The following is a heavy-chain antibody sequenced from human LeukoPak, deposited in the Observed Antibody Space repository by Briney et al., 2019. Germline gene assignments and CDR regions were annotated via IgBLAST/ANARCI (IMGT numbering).Heavy chain of an antibody. D-gene: IGHD2-8*02. J-gene: IGHJ4*02. CDR1: GFTFSAYS. CDR2: ISSSSSSYI. CDR3: ARLFGGVTTFDY. V-gene: IGHV3-21*01. Sequence: PGGSLRLSCAASGFTFSAYSMNWVRQAPGKGLEWVSSISSSSSSYIYYADSVKGRFTISRDNAKNSLYLQMNSLRAEDTAVYYCARLFGGVTTFDYWGQGALVTVSS.